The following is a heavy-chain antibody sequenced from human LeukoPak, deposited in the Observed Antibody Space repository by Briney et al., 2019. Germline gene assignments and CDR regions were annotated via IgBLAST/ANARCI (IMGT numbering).Heavy chain of an antibody. D-gene: IGHD3-22*01. CDR2: ITSSGDPI. CDR1: GFTFTDYY. V-gene: IGHV3-11*01. J-gene: IGHJ4*02. CDR3: ARGHYELPY. Sequence: SCKASGFTFTDYYMSWIRQAPGKGLEWVSYITSSGDPIYYADSVKGRVTISRDNAKNSLYLQMNSLRAEDTAVYYCARGHYELPYWGQGTRATVSS.